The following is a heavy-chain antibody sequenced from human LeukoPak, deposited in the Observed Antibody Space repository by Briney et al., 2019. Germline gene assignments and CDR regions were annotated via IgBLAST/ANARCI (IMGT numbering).Heavy chain of an antibody. CDR1: GGSISSYY. Sequence: PSETLSLTCTVSGGSISSYYWSWIRQPPGKGLEWIGYIYYSGSTNYNPSLKSRVTISVDTSKNQFSLKLSSETAADTAVYYCARFLPQNSYYFDYWGQGTLVTASS. CDR3: ARFLPQNSYYFDY. J-gene: IGHJ4*02. CDR2: IYYSGST. D-gene: IGHD4-23*01. V-gene: IGHV4-59*01.